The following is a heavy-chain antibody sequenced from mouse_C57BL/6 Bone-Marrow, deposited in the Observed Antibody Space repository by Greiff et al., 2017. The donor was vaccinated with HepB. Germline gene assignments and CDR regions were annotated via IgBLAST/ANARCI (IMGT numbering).Heavy chain of an antibody. V-gene: IGHV1-15*01. Sequence: VQLQQSGAELVRPGASVTLSCKASGYTFTDYEMHWVKQTPVHGLEWIGAIDPETGGTAYNQKFKGKAILTADKSSSTAYMELRSLTSEDSAVYYSTRFDPSSYWGQGTTLTVST. CDR2: IDPETGGT. CDR3: TRFDPSSY. D-gene: IGHD6-1*01. CDR1: GYTFTDYE. J-gene: IGHJ2*01.